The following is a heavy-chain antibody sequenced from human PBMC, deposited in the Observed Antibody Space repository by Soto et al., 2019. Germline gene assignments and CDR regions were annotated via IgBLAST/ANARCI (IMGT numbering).Heavy chain of an antibody. D-gene: IGHD2-15*01. CDR3: ARGDIVVVVAANFDY. J-gene: IGHJ4*02. CDR1: GFTLGTYA. V-gene: IGHV3-30-3*01. Sequence: QVQLVESGGGVVQPGRSLRLSCAASGFTLGTYAMHWVGQAPGKGLEGVAVISYDGSNKYYADSVKGRFTISRDNSKNTLYLQMNSLRAEDTAVYYCARGDIVVVVAANFDYWGQGTLVTVSS. CDR2: ISYDGSNK.